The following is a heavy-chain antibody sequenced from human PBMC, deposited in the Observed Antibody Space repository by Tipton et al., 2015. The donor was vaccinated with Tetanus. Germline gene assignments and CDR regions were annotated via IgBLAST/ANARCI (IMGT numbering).Heavy chain of an antibody. D-gene: IGHD3-10*01. V-gene: IGHV3-23*01. CDR1: GFTLTGQA. CDR3: AKSRASSHYRGAFEI. J-gene: IGHJ3*02. CDR2: LSSNGGTT. Sequence: SLRLSCAASGFTLTGQAMSWVRQAPGKGLEWVSTLSSNGGTTYYADSLKGRFTISKDDSTDTLSLQMNSLRAEDTAVYFCAKSRASSHYRGAFEIWGQGTMVTVSS.